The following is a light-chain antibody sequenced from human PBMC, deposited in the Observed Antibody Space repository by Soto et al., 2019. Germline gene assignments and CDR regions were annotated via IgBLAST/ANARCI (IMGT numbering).Light chain of an antibody. J-gene: IGKJ3*01. CDR3: QQSYSSFFT. CDR2: GAS. CDR1: QSITTY. Sequence: DIQMTQSPSSLSASVGDRVTITCRASQSITTYLNWYQQKPGKAPKVLIYGASNLESGVPSSFSGSGSETDFTLTISTLQPEDFATYYCQQSYSSFFTFGPGTKVDIK. V-gene: IGKV1-39*01.